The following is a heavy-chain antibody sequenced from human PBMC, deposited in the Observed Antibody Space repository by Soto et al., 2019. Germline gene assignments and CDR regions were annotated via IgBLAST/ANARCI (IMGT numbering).Heavy chain of an antibody. Sequence: QVQLQESGPGLVKPSETLSLTCTVSGVSISSYYWSGIRQPPGKGLEGIGYLYYSGSTNYNPSLKSRVTISVDPSKNQFSLKLSSVTAADTAVYYCARVSRTPRGYYYDMDVWVQGTTVTVSS. CDR3: ARVSRTPRGYYYDMDV. CDR1: GVSISSYY. D-gene: IGHD2-8*01. CDR2: LYYSGST. J-gene: IGHJ6*02. V-gene: IGHV4-59*01.